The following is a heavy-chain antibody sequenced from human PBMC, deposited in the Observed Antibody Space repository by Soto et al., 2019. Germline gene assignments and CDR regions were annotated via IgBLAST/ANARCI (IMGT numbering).Heavy chain of an antibody. CDR1: GYTFTSYG. V-gene: IGHV1-18*01. CDR2: ISAYNGNT. J-gene: IGHJ4*02. CDR3: ARAYGSGSYMSWGFDY. D-gene: IGHD3-10*01. Sequence: QVQLVQSGAEVKKPGASVKVSCKASGYTFTSYGISWVRQAPGQGREWMGWISAYNGNTNYAQKLQGRVNMTTDTYTSTAYMELRSLRSDDTAVYYCARAYGSGSYMSWGFDYWGQGTLVTVSS.